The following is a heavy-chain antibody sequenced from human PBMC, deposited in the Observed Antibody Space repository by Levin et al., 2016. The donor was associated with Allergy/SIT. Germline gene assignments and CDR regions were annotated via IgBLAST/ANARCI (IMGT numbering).Heavy chain of an antibody. CDR3: AKEIKPYDSSGYYFDY. J-gene: IGHJ4*02. Sequence: WIRQPPGKGLEWVSAISGSGGSTYYADSVKGRFTISRDNSKNTLYLQMNSLRAEDTAVYYCAKEIKPYDSSGYYFDYWGQGTLVTVSS. D-gene: IGHD3-22*01. V-gene: IGHV3-23*01. CDR2: ISGSGGST.